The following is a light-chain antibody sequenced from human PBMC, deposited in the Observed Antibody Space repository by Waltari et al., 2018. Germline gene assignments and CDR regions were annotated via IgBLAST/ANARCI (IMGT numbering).Light chain of an antibody. J-gene: IGKJ1*01. V-gene: IGKV1-5*01. CDR2: DAS. Sequence: IQMTQSPSTLSASVGDRVTIPCRASHTITNWLAWYQQKPGKAPNVLIYDASTLESGVPSRFSGSGSGTEFTLTINSLQPDDFATYYCQQYKSYKTFGQGTRVEIK. CDR3: QQYKSYKT. CDR1: HTITNW.